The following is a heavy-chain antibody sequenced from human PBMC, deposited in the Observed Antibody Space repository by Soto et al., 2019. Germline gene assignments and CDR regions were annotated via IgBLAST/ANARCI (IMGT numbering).Heavy chain of an antibody. J-gene: IGHJ6*02. Sequence: SETLSLTCTVSGGSVSSGSYYWSWIRQPQGKGLEWIGYIYYSRSTNYNPSLRSRVTISVDTSKNQFSLKLSSVTAADTAEYYCARDCSGGTCYSSYYGMDVWGQGTTVTVSS. CDR2: IYYSRST. CDR3: ARDCSGGTCYSSYYGMDV. CDR1: GGSVSSGSYY. V-gene: IGHV4-61*01. D-gene: IGHD2-15*01.